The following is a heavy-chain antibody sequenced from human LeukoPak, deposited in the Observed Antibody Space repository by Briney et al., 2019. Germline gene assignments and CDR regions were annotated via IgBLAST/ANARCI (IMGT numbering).Heavy chain of an antibody. V-gene: IGHV1-18*01. CDR2: ISAYNGNT. CDR1: GYTFTSYG. Sequence: GASVKVSCKASGYTFTSYGISWVRQAPGQGLEWMGWISAYNGNTNYAQKLQGRVTMTTDTSTSTAYMELRSLRSDDTAVYYCARGAGYYYDSSGPGWFDPWGQGTLVTVSS. D-gene: IGHD3-22*01. J-gene: IGHJ5*02. CDR3: ARGAGYYYDSSGPGWFDP.